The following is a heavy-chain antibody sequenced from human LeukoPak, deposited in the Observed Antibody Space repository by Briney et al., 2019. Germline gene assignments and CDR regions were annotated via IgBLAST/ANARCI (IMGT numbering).Heavy chain of an antibody. J-gene: IGHJ4*02. CDR3: AKGFYGSGSD. Sequence: GGSLRLSCVASGFAFSSYGMTWVRQAPGKGLEWVSGISGSGGRTYYADSVKGRFTISRDSSKNTLYLQMNSPRAEDTAVYYCAKGFYGSGSDWGQGTLVTVSS. CDR1: GFAFSSYG. CDR2: ISGSGGRT. V-gene: IGHV3-23*01. D-gene: IGHD3-10*01.